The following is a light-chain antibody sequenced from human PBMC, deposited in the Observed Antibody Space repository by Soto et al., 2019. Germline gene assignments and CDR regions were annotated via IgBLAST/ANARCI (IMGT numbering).Light chain of an antibody. CDR1: QSVGTT. CDR3: QQYSASPT. V-gene: IGKV3-15*01. CDR2: GAS. J-gene: IGKJ4*02. Sequence: EIFMTQSPATLSVSPGEKVILSCRASQSVGTTLAWYQQKPGQAPSLLIRGASTRATVVPARFSGSGSGTEFTLTISSLQSEDCASYYCQQYSASPTFGGGTTLEIK.